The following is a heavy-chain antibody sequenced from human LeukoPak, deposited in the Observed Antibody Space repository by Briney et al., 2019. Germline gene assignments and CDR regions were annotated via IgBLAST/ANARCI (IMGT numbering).Heavy chain of an antibody. CDR1: GCSLSSYH. D-gene: IGHD6-25*01. CDR2: IYYSGST. J-gene: IGHJ2*01. Sequence: SETLSLTCNVSGCSLSSYHWNWIRQPPGKGPEWIGYIYYSGSTNYNPSLKSRVTISVDTSKNQFSLKLSSVTAADTAVYYCARQGGGFWYFDLWGRGTLVTVSS. CDR3: ARQGGGFWYFDL. V-gene: IGHV4-59*08.